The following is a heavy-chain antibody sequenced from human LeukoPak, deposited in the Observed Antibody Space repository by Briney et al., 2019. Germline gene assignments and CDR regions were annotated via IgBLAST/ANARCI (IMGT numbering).Heavy chain of an antibody. CDR3: ARVRGYSYDRRFDH. CDR1: GGSFSGYY. Sequence: SETLSLTCAVYGGSFSGYYWSWIRQPPGKGLEWIGEINYSGSTNYNPSLKSRVTISVDTSENQFSLKLSSVTAADTAVYYCARVRGYSYDRRFDHWGQGTLVTVSS. D-gene: IGHD5-18*01. V-gene: IGHV4-34*01. CDR2: INYSGST. J-gene: IGHJ4*02.